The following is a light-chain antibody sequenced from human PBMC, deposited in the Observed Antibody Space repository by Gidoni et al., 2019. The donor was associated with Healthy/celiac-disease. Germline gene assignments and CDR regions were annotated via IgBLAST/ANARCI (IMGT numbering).Light chain of an antibody. V-gene: IGKV3-15*01. CDR3: QQYNNWWT. J-gene: IGKJ1*01. CDR1: QSVSSN. Sequence: ELVMTQSPATLSVSPGERATLSCRASQSVSSNLAWYQQKPGQAPRLLIYGASTRATGIPARFSGRGSGTEFTLTISSLQSEDFAVYYCQQYNNWWTFXQXTKVEIK. CDR2: GAS.